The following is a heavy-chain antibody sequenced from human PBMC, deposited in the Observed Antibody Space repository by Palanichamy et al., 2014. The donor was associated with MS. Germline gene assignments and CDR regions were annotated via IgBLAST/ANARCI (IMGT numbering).Heavy chain of an antibody. J-gene: IGHJ4*02. V-gene: IGHV4-59*08. CDR3: ARHEGGSGWTADPYYFDY. Sequence: QVQLQESGPGRVKPSETLSLTCTVSGGSINSYYWSWIRQPPGKGLEWIGFIYYSGSTNYNPSLQSRVIISVDTSKNQFSLRLSSVTAADTAVYYCARHEGGSGWTADPYYFDYWGQGTLVTVSS. CDR1: GGSINSYY. CDR2: IYYSGST. D-gene: IGHD6-19*01.